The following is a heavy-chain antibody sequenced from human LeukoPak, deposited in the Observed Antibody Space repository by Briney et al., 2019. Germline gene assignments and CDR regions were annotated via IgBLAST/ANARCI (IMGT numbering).Heavy chain of an antibody. V-gene: IGHV1-46*01. CDR2: INPSGGST. CDR1: GYTFTSYY. Sequence: GASVKVSCKASGYTFTSYYMHWVRQAPGQGLEWMGIINPSGGSTSYAQKFQGRVTMTRDTSTSTVYMELSSLRSEDTAVYYCAREATTTVVTGTFDYWGQGTLVTVSS. CDR3: AREATTTVVTGTFDY. J-gene: IGHJ4*02. D-gene: IGHD4-23*01.